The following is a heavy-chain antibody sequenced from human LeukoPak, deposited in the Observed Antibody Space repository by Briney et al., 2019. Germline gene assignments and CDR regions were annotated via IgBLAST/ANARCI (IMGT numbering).Heavy chain of an antibody. CDR2: IYSNGNT. CDR1: GGSISSSGHY. CDR3: ARELVVPAAKGGRENWFDP. D-gene: IGHD2-2*01. V-gene: IGHV4-39*07. J-gene: IGHJ5*02. Sequence: PSETLSLTCSVSGGSISSSGHYWGWIRQSPEKGLDWIGSIYSNGNTYYNPSLKSRVTISVDTSKNQFSLKLSSVTAADTAVYYCARELVVPAAKGGRENWFDPWGQGTLVTVSS.